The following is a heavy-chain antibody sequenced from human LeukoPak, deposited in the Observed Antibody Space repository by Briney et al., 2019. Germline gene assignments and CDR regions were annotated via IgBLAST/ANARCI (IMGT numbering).Heavy chain of an antibody. V-gene: IGHV1-18*01. CDR2: ISAYNGNA. Sequence: ASVKVSCKASGYTFTSYGISWVRQAPGQGLEWMGWISAYNGNANYAQKLQGRVTMTTDTSTSTAYMELRSLRSDDTAVYYCARDDRKSFLSKEVLRFLEWPLEGWFDPCGQGTLVTVSS. CDR1: GYTFTSYG. J-gene: IGHJ5*02. CDR3: ARDDRKSFLSKEVLRFLEWPLEGWFDP. D-gene: IGHD3-3*01.